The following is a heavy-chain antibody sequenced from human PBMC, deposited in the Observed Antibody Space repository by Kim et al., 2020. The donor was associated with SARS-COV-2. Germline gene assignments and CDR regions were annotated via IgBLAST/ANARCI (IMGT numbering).Heavy chain of an antibody. Sequence: ASVKVSCKASGYTFTSYGISWVRQAPGQGLEWMGWISAYNGNTNYAQKLQGRVTMTTDTSTSTAYMELRSLRSDDTAVYYCARDQAVVGYSSSFYYYYYGMDVWGQGTTVTVSS. D-gene: IGHD6-6*01. CDR2: ISAYNGNT. CDR1: GYTFTSYG. CDR3: ARDQAVVGYSSSFYYYYYGMDV. J-gene: IGHJ6*02. V-gene: IGHV1-18*04.